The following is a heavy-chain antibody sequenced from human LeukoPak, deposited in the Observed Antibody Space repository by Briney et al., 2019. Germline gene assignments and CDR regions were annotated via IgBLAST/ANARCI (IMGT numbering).Heavy chain of an antibody. V-gene: IGHV4-30-4*08. CDR2: IYYSGST. CDR1: GGSFSGYY. D-gene: IGHD4-11*01. Sequence: SETLSLTCAVYGGSFSGYYWSWIRQPPGKGLEWIGYIYYSGSTYYNPSLKSRVTISVDTSKNQFSLKLSSVTAADTAVYYCARDGAAYSNYVGAPDYWGQGTLVTVSS. CDR3: ARDGAAYSNYVGAPDY. J-gene: IGHJ4*02.